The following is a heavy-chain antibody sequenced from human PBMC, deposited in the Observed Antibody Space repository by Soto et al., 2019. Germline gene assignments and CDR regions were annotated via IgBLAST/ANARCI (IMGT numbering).Heavy chain of an antibody. D-gene: IGHD3-10*01. J-gene: IGHJ6*03. CDR3: AKGGLSYSTYYYYYYMDV. CDR1: GFTFSSYA. V-gene: IGHV3-23*01. Sequence: PGGSLRLSCAASGFTFSSYAMSWVRQAPGKGLEWVSAISGSGGSTCYADSVKGRFTISRDNSKNTLYLQMNSLRAEDTAVYYCAKGGLSYSTYYYYYYMDVWGKGTTVTVSS. CDR2: ISGSGGST.